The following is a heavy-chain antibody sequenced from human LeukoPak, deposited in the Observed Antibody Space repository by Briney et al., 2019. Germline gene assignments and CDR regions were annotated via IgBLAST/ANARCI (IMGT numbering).Heavy chain of an antibody. CDR3: ARDYVGDNWFDP. Sequence: ASVKVSRKASGYTFTDYYMHWVRQAPGQGLEWMGWISPNSGGTNYAQKFQARVTMTRDTSISTAYMELSRLRSDDTAVYYCARDYVGDNWFDPWGQGTLVTVSS. J-gene: IGHJ5*02. V-gene: IGHV1-2*02. CDR2: ISPNSGGT. CDR1: GYTFTDYY. D-gene: IGHD3-10*01.